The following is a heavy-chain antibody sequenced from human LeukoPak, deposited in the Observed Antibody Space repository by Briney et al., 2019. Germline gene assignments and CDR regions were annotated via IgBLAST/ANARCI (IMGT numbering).Heavy chain of an antibody. D-gene: IGHD1-1*01. CDR2: LYYSGST. CDR1: GVSISSYY. V-gene: IGHV4-59*08. J-gene: IGHJ3*02. Sequence: SETLSLTCTVSGVSISSYYWSWIRQPPGKGLEWIGYLYYSGSTNYNPSLKCRVTISIDTSKNQLSLKLGSVTAADTAIYYCARPTSTYNDDAFEIWGQGTMVTVSS. CDR3: ARPTSTYNDDAFEI.